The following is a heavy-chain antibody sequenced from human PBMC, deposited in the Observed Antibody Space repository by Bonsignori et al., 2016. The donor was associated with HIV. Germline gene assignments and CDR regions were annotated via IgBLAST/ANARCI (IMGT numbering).Heavy chain of an antibody. D-gene: IGHD1-26*01. CDR3: ARQVGAITSEFDP. CDR1: EFTFSDFT. Sequence: EVQLVESGGGLVRPGGSLRLSCAASEFTFSDFTFHWVRQAPGKGLEWVSSISGSGNYIYNADSVKGRFTISRDNAKNSLFLQMNSLRVKDTAVYYCARQVGAITSEFDPWGQG. J-gene: IGHJ5*02. CDR2: ISGSGNYI. V-gene: IGHV3-21*02.